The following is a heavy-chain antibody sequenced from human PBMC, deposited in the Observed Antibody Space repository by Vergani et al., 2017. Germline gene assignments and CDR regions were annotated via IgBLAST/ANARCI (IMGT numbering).Heavy chain of an antibody. CDR3: AKDMGGDYGWFDP. CDR1: GFTFDDYA. D-gene: IGHD4-17*01. J-gene: IGHJ5*02. Sequence: VQLVESGGGVVQPGRSLRLSCAASGFTFDDYAMHWVRQAPGKGLEWVSGISWNSGSIGYADSVKGRFTISRDNAKNSLYLKMNSLRAEDTALYYCAKDMGGDYGWFDPWGQGTLVTVSS. V-gene: IGHV3-9*01. CDR2: ISWNSGSI.